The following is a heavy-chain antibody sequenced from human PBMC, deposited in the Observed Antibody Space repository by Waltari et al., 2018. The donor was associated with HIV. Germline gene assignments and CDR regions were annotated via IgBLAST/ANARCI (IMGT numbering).Heavy chain of an antibody. V-gene: IGHV1-46*01. J-gene: IGHJ6*02. D-gene: IGHD5-18*01. CDR3: ARGVPVDTTMGKYYYYAMDV. CDR2: IGPSGGTT. CDR1: GDTFSNYY. Sequence: QVQLVQSGAEVKKPGASVKVSCKASGDTFSNYYMNGVRQAPGQGLEWMGIIGPSGGTTNYAQKFQGRVTMTRDTSTSTVYMALSSLRAEDTAIYYCARGVPVDTTMGKYYYYAMDVWGQGTTVTVSS.